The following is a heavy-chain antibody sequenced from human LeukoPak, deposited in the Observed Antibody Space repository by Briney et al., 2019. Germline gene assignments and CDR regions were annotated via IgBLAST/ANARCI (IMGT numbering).Heavy chain of an antibody. D-gene: IGHD3-22*01. V-gene: IGHV3-30*18. CDR1: GFTFNSYA. CDR3: AKDRHYESNVLGY. J-gene: IGHJ4*02. Sequence: GGSLRLSCAASGFTFNSYAMHWVRQAPGKGLEWVAMISYDGSDKYYTESVKGRCTISRDNSKNTVYLQMNILRAEDTAVYYCAKDRHYESNVLGYWSQGTLVSVSS. CDR2: ISYDGSDK.